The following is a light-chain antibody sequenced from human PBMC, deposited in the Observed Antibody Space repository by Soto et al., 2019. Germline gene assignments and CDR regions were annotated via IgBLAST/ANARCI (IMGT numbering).Light chain of an antibody. Sequence: EIVLTQSPGTLSLSPGERATLSCRASQSVSNTYLAWYQQKPGQAPRLLIYDASSRATGIPDRFSGSGSGTDFTLTISRLXXXXXXVYYCQQYGRSPGLFTFGP. CDR2: DAS. CDR1: QSVSNTY. CDR3: QQYGRSPGLFT. V-gene: IGKV3-20*01. J-gene: IGKJ3*01.